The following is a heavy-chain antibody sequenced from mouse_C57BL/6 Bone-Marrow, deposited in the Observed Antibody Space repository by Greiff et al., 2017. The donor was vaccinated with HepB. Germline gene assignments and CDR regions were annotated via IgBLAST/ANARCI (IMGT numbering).Heavy chain of an antibody. CDR1: GFNIKDDY. J-gene: IGHJ2*01. D-gene: IGHD1-1*01. CDR3: TLYYYGSSY. V-gene: IGHV14-4*01. CDR2: IDPENGDT. Sequence: VQLQQSGAELVWPGASVKLSCTASGFNIKDDYMHWVKQRPEQGLEWIGWIDPENGDTEYASKFQGKATITADTSSNTAYLQLSSLTSEDTAVYYCTLYYYGSSYWGQGTTLTVSS.